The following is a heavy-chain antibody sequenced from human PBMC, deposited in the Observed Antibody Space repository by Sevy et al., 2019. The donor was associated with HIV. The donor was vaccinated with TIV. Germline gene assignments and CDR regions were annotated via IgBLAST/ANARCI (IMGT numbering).Heavy chain of an antibody. CDR1: GFTFSSYG. J-gene: IGHJ6*02. D-gene: IGHD2-21*01. V-gene: IGHV3-30*02. CDR2: IRYDGSNK. Sequence: GGSLRLSCAASGFTFSSYGMHWVRQAPGKGLEWVAFIRYDGSNKYYADSVKGRFTISRDNSKNTLYLQMNSLRAEDTAVYYCAKQAYCGGDCYRANGMDVWGQGTTLTVSS. CDR3: AKQAYCGGDCYRANGMDV.